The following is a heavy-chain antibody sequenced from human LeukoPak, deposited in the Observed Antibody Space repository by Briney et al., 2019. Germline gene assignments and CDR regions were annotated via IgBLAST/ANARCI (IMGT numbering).Heavy chain of an antibody. Sequence: GGSLRLSCAASGFXFNSYSINWVRQAPGKGLEWVSFITSSSNIIYYADSVKGRFTISRDNAKNSLYLQMNSLRDEDTAVYYCARDLFNAFDIWGQGTMVTVSS. CDR3: ARDLFNAFDI. CDR1: GFXFNSYS. D-gene: IGHD2-21*01. V-gene: IGHV3-48*02. CDR2: ITSSSNII. J-gene: IGHJ3*02.